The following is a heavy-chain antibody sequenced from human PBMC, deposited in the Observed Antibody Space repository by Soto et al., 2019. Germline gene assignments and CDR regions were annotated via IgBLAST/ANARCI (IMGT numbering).Heavy chain of an antibody. V-gene: IGHV3-23*01. J-gene: IGHJ4*02. CDR1: GFTFNNYA. Sequence: GGSLRLSCVASGFTFNNYAMSWVRQAPGKGLEWVSGISGSGGTTYYADSVKGRFSISRDNSKNTLYLQMDSLRAEDTAVYYCAKFRFCSSGSCHYDFDYWGQGTLVTVSS. D-gene: IGHD2-15*01. CDR2: ISGSGGTT. CDR3: AKFRFCSSGSCHYDFDY.